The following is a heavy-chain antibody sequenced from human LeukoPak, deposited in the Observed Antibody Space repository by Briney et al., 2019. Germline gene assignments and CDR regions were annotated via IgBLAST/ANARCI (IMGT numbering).Heavy chain of an antibody. Sequence: PGGSLRLSCSASGFTFSSFAMHWVRQAPGKGLEYVSSITSNGGSTYYADSAKGRFTISRDNSKDKLYLQMSSLRADDTAVYYCVKDPTKYSSGWYGHFDYWGLGTLVTVSS. CDR3: VKDPTKYSSGWYGHFDY. D-gene: IGHD6-19*01. CDR1: GFTFSSFA. V-gene: IGHV3-64D*09. CDR2: ITSNGGST. J-gene: IGHJ4*02.